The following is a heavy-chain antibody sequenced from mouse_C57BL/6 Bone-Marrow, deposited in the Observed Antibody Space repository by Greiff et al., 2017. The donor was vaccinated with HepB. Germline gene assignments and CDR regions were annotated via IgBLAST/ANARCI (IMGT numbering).Heavy chain of an antibody. CDR3: AEDYYGSSYGGY. J-gene: IGHJ2*01. CDR1: GYTFTSYW. D-gene: IGHD1-1*01. Sequence: VQLQQPGAELVKPGASVKLSCKASGYTFTSYWMHWVKQRPGQGLEWIGMIHPNSGSTNYNEKFKSKATLTVDKSSSTAYMQLSSLTSEDSAVYYCAEDYYGSSYGGYWGQGTTLTVSS. CDR2: IHPNSGST. V-gene: IGHV1-64*01.